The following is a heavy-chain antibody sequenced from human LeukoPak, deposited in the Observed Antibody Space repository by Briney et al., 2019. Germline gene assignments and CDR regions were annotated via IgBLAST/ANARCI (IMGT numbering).Heavy chain of an antibody. CDR3: ARGGAMVRGVSPLDY. CDR2: ISSSGSYI. V-gene: IGHV3-21*01. J-gene: IGHJ4*02. D-gene: IGHD3-10*01. Sequence: GGSLRLSCAASGFTFSSYIMNWVRQAPGKGLEWVSSISSSGSYIYYADSVKGRFTISRDNAKNSLYLQMNSLRAEDTAVYYCARGGAMVRGVSPLDYWGQGTLVTASS. CDR1: GFTFSSYI.